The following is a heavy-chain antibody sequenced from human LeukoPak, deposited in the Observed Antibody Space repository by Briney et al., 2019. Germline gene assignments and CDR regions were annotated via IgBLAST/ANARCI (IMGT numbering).Heavy chain of an antibody. D-gene: IGHD4-11*01. V-gene: IGHV3-7*01. J-gene: IGHJ4*02. Sequence: GGPLRLSCAASGFTFSNYWMSWVRQAPGEGLEWVANMKEDGGEINYVDSVTGRLTISRDNARGSLYLQMNSLRAEDTAVYYCVRDRGYSNFDYWGQGALVTVSS. CDR3: VRDRGYSNFDY. CDR1: GFTFSNYW. CDR2: MKEDGGEI.